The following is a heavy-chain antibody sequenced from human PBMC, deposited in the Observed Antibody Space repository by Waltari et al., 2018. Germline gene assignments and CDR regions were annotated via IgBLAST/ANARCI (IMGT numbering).Heavy chain of an antibody. V-gene: IGHV1-69*04. CDR3: ARDVAGTTGANWFDP. J-gene: IGHJ5*02. D-gene: IGHD1-1*01. CDR1: GGTFSSYA. CDR2: ISPSLCIT. Sequence: QVQLVQSGAEVKKPGSSVKVSCKASGGTFSSYAISWVRQAPGQGLEWMGMISPSLCITNYAQKVQGRVTITADKSTSTAYMELGSLRSEDTAVYYCARDVAGTTGANWFDPWGQGTLVTVSS.